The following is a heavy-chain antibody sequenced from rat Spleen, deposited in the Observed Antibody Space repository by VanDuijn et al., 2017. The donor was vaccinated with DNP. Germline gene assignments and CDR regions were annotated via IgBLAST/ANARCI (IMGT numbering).Heavy chain of an antibody. CDR1: GYSITSCCR. J-gene: IGHJ4*01. D-gene: IGHD1-4*01. V-gene: IGHV3-3*01. CDR3: ARWPGYNPPYAMDA. Sequence: VQLQESGPGLVEPSQSLSLTCSVTGYSITSCCRWTWIRKFPGHKLEWMGYINSAGSIEYNPSLKSRISITRDTSKNQFFLHLNSVITEDTGTYYCARWPGYNPPYAMDAWGQGASVTVPS. CDR2: INSAGSI.